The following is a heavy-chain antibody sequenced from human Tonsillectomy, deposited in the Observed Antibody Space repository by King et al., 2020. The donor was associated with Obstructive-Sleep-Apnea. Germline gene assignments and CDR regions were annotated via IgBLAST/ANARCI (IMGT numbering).Heavy chain of an antibody. J-gene: IGHJ3*01. CDR2: ISSSTCTI. CDR1: GITSSSYS. V-gene: IGHV3-48*04. CDR3: ATGGPDAFDF. Sequence: VQLVESGGGLVQPGGSLRLSWAASGITSSSYSMNWVRQAPGKGRGWVSYISSSTCTIYYADSVKGRFTISRDNAKNPLYMQMNSLRAEDTAVYYCATGGPDAFDFWGRGTMVTVSS. D-gene: IGHD3-16*01.